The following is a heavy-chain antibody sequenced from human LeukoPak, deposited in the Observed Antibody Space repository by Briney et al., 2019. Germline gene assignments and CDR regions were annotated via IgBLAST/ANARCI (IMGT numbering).Heavy chain of an antibody. J-gene: IGHJ6*03. V-gene: IGHV4-4*09. D-gene: IGHD3-10*01. Sequence: SETLSLTCTVSGGSISSYYWSWIRQPPGKGLEWIGYIYISGCTNYNPSLKSRVTISVDTSKNQFSLKLSSVNAADTAVYYCARHVRSSAPIHSYYYYYMAVWGKGTTVTVSS. CDR2: IYISGCT. CDR3: ARHVRSSAPIHSYYYYYMAV. CDR1: GGSISSYY.